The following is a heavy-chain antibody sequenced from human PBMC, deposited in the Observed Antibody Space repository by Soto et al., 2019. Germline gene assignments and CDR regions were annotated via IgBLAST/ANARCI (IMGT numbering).Heavy chain of an antibody. J-gene: IGHJ4*02. V-gene: IGHV1-69*02. CDR1: GGTFSSYT. Sequence: QVQLVQSGAEVKKPGSSVKVSCKASGGTFSSYTISWVRQAPGQGLEWMGRIIPILGIANYAQKFQGRVTITADKSTSTAYMELSSLRSEDTAVYYCASHRYSRRNYYFDYWGQGTLVTVSS. CDR3: ASHRYSRRNYYFDY. CDR2: IIPILGIA. D-gene: IGHD6-13*01.